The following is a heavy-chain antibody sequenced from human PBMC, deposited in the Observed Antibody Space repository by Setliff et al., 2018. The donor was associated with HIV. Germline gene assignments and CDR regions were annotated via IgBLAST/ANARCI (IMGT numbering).Heavy chain of an antibody. Sequence: SVKVSCKASGFTFSNSAVQWVRLARGQRPQWIGWIVVGSNNTKYAQKFQERVTITRNTSISTAYMELSSLRSEDTAVYYCVRYSSSWYPVYYYGMDVWGQGTTVTVSS. CDR2: IVVGSNNT. J-gene: IGHJ6*02. CDR1: GFTFSNSA. CDR3: VRYSSSWYPVYYYGMDV. D-gene: IGHD6-13*01. V-gene: IGHV1-58*01.